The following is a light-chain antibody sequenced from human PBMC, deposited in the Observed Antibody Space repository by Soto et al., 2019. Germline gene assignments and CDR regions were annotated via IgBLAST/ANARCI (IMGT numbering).Light chain of an antibody. V-gene: IGLV2-14*01. Sequence: QSVLTQPASVSGSPGQSITISCTGTSSDVGGYNYVSWYQQHPGKAPKFMIYDVSNRPSGVSNRFSGSKSGNTASLTISGLQAEDVVFYFCCSYASSSLPSSVFGTATKVSVL. CDR3: CSYASSSLPSSV. CDR1: SSDVGGYNY. CDR2: DVS. J-gene: IGLJ1*01.